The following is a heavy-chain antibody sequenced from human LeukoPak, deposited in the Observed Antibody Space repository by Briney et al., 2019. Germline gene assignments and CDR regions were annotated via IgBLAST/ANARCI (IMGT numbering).Heavy chain of an antibody. CDR3: ARGEYSSSSEYYFDY. CDR2: ISYDGSKK. CDR1: GFIFSNYA. J-gene: IGHJ4*02. D-gene: IGHD6-6*01. Sequence: PGGSLRLSCAASGFIFSNYAIHWVRQAPGKGLEWVAVISYDGSKKSYADSVKGRFTISRDNAKNSLYLQMNSLRAEDTAVYYCARGEYSSSSEYYFDYWGQGTLVTVSS. V-gene: IGHV3-30*04.